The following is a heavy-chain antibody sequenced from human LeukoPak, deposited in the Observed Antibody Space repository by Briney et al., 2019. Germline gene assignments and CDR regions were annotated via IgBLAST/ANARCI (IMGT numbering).Heavy chain of an antibody. V-gene: IGHV1-24*01. D-gene: IGHD4-23*01. CDR2: FDPEDGET. CDR1: GYTLTELS. CDR3: ATDPWLGKSHFDY. J-gene: IGHJ4*02. Sequence: ASVKVTCKVSGYTLTELSMHWVRQAPGKGLEWMGGFDPEDGETIYAQKFQGRVTMTEDTSTDTAYMELSSLRSEDTAVYYCATDPWLGKSHFDYWGQGTLVTVSS.